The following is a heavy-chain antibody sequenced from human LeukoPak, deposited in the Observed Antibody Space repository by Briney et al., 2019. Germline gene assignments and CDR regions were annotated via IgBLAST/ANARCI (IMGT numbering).Heavy chain of an antibody. D-gene: IGHD6-13*01. J-gene: IGHJ6*03. CDR3: ARGGYGEQQLVHRWDYYYMDV. Sequence: QPGGSLRLSCAASGFTFSSYAMHWVRQAPGEGLEWVSYISSSGSTIYYADSVKGRFTISRDNAKNSLYLQMNSLRAEDTAVYYCARGGYGEQQLVHRWDYYYMDVWGKGTTVTVSS. CDR1: GFTFSSYA. V-gene: IGHV3-48*03. CDR2: ISSSGSTI.